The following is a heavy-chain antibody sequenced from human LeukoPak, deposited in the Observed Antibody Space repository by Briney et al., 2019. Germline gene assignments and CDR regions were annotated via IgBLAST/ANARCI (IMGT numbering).Heavy chain of an antibody. CDR3: AKGGSGITMIVVVTTIDY. J-gene: IGHJ4*02. Sequence: GGSLRLTCAASGFTFSSYAMSWVRQAPGKGLEWVSAISGSGGSTYYADSVKGRFTISRDNSKNTLYLQMNSLRAEDTAVYYCAKGGSGITMIVVVTTIDYWGQGTLVTVSS. CDR2: ISGSGGST. V-gene: IGHV3-23*01. CDR1: GFTFSSYA. D-gene: IGHD3-22*01.